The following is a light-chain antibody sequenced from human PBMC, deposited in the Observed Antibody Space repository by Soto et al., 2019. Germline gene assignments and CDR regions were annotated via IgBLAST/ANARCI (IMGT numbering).Light chain of an antibody. Sequence: EIVMTQSPATLSVSPGETVTLSCRASQSVRTNLAWYQHKPGHSPRLLIYGASNRATGIPDRFSGSGSGTDFTLTISRLEPEDFAVYYCQQYGSSGTFGQGTKV. V-gene: IGKV3-20*01. CDR1: QSVRTN. CDR3: QQYGSSGT. CDR2: GAS. J-gene: IGKJ1*01.